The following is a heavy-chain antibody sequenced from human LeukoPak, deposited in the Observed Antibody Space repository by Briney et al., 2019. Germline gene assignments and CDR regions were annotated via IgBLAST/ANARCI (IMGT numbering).Heavy chain of an antibody. CDR3: ARGTVDYYDSSGFLDY. D-gene: IGHD3-22*01. Sequence: ASVKVSCKASGYTFTSYAMHWVRQAPGQRLEWMGWINAGNGNTKYSQKFQGRVTITRDTSASTAYMELSSLRSEDTAVYYCARGTVDYYDSSGFLDYWGQGTLVTVPS. CDR1: GYTFTSYA. J-gene: IGHJ4*02. V-gene: IGHV1-3*01. CDR2: INAGNGNT.